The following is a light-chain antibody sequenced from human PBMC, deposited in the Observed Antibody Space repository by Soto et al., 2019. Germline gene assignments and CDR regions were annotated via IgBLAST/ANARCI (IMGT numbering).Light chain of an antibody. CDR2: AAS. CDR1: QGISSY. Sequence: AIPMTQSPSSLSAYTGARVTLTVTASQGISSYLAWYQQKPGKAPKLLIYAASTLQSGVPSRFSGSGSGTDFTLTISCLQSEDFATYYCQQYYSYPLTFGGGTKVDIK. J-gene: IGKJ4*01. V-gene: IGKV1-8*01. CDR3: QQYYSYPLT.